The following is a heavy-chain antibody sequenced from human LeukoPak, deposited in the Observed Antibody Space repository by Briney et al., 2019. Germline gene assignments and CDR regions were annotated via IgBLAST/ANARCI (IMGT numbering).Heavy chain of an antibody. CDR3: ATDGYCSSTSCYAFDI. V-gene: IGHV3-9*01. D-gene: IGHD2-2*01. CDR1: GFTFDDYA. J-gene: IGHJ3*02. CDR2: ISWNSGSI. Sequence: PGGSLRLSCAASGFTFDDYAMHWVRQAPGKGLEWVSGISWNSGSIGYADSVKGRFTISRDNAKNSLYLQMNSLRAEDTALYYCATDGYCSSTSCYAFDIRGQGTMVTVSS.